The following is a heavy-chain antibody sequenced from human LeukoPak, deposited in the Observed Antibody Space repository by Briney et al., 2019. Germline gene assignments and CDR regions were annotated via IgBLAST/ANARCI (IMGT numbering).Heavy chain of an antibody. D-gene: IGHD6-13*01. J-gene: IGHJ4*02. CDR2: IKSKTDGGTT. CDR1: GFTFSNAW. V-gene: IGHV3-15*01. CDR3: ARDHTAAAGLDY. Sequence: SGGSLRLSCAASGFTFSNAWMSWVRQAPGKGLEWFGRIKSKTDGGTTDYAAPVKGRFTISRDDSKNTLYLQMNSLRAEDTAVYYCARDHTAAAGLDYWGQGTLVTVSS.